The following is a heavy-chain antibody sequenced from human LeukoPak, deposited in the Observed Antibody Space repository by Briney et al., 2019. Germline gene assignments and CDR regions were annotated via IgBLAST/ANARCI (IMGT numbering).Heavy chain of an antibody. D-gene: IGHD6-19*01. CDR1: GGSFSGYY. CDR3: ARQWRIRYYYYMDV. Sequence: SETLSLTCAVYGGSFSGYYWSWIRQPPGKGLEWIGEINHSGSTDYNPSLKSRVTISVDTSKNQFSLKLSSVTAADTAVYYCARQWRIRYYYYMDVWGKGTTVTISS. V-gene: IGHV4-34*01. J-gene: IGHJ6*03. CDR2: INHSGST.